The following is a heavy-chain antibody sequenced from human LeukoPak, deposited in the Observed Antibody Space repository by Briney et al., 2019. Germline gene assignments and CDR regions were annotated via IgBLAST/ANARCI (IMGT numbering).Heavy chain of an antibody. CDR2: ISAYNGNT. Sequence: ASVKVSCKASGYTFTSYGISWVRQAPGQGLEWMGWISAYNGNTNYAQKLQGRVTMTTDTSTSTAYMELRSLRSDDTAVYYCARGMFSYDGYFDWLYDYWGQGTLVTVSS. CDR3: ARGMFSYDGYFDWLYDY. J-gene: IGHJ4*02. V-gene: IGHV1-18*01. D-gene: IGHD3-9*01. CDR1: GYTFTSYG.